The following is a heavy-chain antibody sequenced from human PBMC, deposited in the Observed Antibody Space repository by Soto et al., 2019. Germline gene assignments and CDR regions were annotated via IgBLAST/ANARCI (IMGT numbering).Heavy chain of an antibody. CDR2: IYYSGST. CDR3: ARVDQAAYYYYMDV. V-gene: IGHV4-61*08. D-gene: IGHD2-15*01. Sequence: SETLSVTCTVSGGSLSSGGCYWSWHPQHPGKGLEWIGYIYYSGSTNYNPSLKSRVTISVDTSKNQFSLKLSSVTAADTAVYYCARVDQAAYYYYMDVWGKGTTVTVSS. CDR1: GGSLSSGGCY. J-gene: IGHJ6*03.